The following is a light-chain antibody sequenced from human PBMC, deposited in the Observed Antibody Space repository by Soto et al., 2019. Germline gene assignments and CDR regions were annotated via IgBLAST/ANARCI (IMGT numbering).Light chain of an antibody. CDR1: SSDVGGYNY. J-gene: IGLJ2*01. V-gene: IGLV2-14*01. CDR2: EVG. CDR3: SSYTSSTVV. Sequence: QSALTQPASVSGSPGQSITISCTGTSSDVGGYNYVSWYQQHPGKAPKLIIFEVGNRPSGVSTRFSGSKSGNTASLTISGLRAEDEADYYCSSYTSSTVVFGGGTKLTVL.